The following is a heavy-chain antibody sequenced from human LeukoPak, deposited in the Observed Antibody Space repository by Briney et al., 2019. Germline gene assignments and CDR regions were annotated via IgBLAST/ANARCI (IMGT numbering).Heavy chain of an antibody. CDR2: IWYDGSNK. Sequence: GRSLRLSCAASGFTFSSYGMHWVRQAPGKGLEWVVVIWYDGSNKYYADSVKGRFTISRDNSKNTLYLQMNSLRAEDTAVYYCAREVDTAMAIDYWGQGTLVTVSS. V-gene: IGHV3-33*01. CDR1: GFTFSSYG. CDR3: AREVDTAMAIDY. D-gene: IGHD5-18*01. J-gene: IGHJ4*02.